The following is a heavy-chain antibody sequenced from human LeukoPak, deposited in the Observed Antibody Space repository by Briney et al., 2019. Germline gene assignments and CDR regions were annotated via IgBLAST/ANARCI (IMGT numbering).Heavy chain of an antibody. D-gene: IGHD6-19*01. CDR2: INHSGST. CDR3: ARVLEGSSGQHWYFDL. Sequence: SETLSLTCAVYGGSISGYYWSWIRQPPGKGLEWIGEINHSGSTNYNPSLKSRVTISVDTSKNQFSLRLSSVTAADTAVYYCARVLEGSSGQHWYFDLWGRGTLVTVSA. V-gene: IGHV4-34*01. J-gene: IGHJ2*01. CDR1: GGSISGYY.